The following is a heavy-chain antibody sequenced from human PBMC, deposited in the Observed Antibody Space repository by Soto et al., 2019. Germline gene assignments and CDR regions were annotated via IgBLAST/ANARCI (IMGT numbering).Heavy chain of an antibody. CDR3: ASGIQLWLRRINNGYSG. D-gene: IGHD5-18*01. CDR1: GGTFSTYA. CDR2: IIPMFGTA. Sequence: QVQLVQSGAEVKKPESSVKVSCKAPGGTFSTYAISWARQAPGQGLEWMGGIIPMFGTANYEQRFQDRVTITADESTNTVYMELSRLRSEDTAVYFCASGIQLWLRRINNGYSGWGQGTLVTVSS. V-gene: IGHV1-69*12. J-gene: IGHJ4*02.